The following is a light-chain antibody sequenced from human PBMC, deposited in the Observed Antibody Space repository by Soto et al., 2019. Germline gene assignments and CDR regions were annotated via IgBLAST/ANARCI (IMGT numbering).Light chain of an antibody. CDR1: SSDVGPFSL. Sequence: QSALTQPASVSGSPGQSITISCTGASSDVGPFSLVSWYQQHPGKAPKLIIYEGNKRPSGVSSRFSGFKSGDTVSLTVSGLQAEDEADYYCCSYATSSTYVFGTGTKLTVL. CDR2: EGN. V-gene: IGLV2-23*01. CDR3: CSYATSSTYV. J-gene: IGLJ1*01.